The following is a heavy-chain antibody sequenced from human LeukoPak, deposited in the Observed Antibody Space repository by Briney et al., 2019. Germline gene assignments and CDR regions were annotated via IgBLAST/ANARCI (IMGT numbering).Heavy chain of an antibody. CDR2: MSPNSGNT. J-gene: IGHJ4*02. V-gene: IGHV1-8*03. Sequence: ASVKVSCKASGYTFTSYDINWVRQATGQGLEWMGWMSPNSGNTGYAQKFQGRVTITRNTSISTAYIELSSLRSEDTAVYYCARGQGAAGTDYWGQGTLVTVSS. D-gene: IGHD6-13*01. CDR1: GYTFTSYD. CDR3: ARGQGAAGTDY.